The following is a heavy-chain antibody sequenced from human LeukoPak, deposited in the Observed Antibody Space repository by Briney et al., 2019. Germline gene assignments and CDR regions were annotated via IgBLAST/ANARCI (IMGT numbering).Heavy chain of an antibody. J-gene: IGHJ4*02. CDR1: GFTFSDFY. D-gene: IGHD4-17*01. CDR3: AKARGGGVTTNY. CDR2: ISSSGSII. V-gene: IGHV3-11*01. Sequence: GGSLRLSCAVSGFTFSDFYMSWIRQAPGKGLEWVSYISSSGSIIYYADSVKGRFTISRDNAKNSLYLQMNSLRAEDTAVYYCAKARGGGVTTNYWGQGTLVIVSS.